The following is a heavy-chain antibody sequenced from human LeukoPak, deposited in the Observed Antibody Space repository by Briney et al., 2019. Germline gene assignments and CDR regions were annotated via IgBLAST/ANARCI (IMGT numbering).Heavy chain of an antibody. D-gene: IGHD5-24*01. CDR1: GGSFSGYY. V-gene: IGHV4-34*01. CDR2: INHSGST. Sequence: PPETLSLTCAVYGGSFSGYYWSWIRQPPGKGLEWIGEINHSGSTNYNPSLKSRVTISVDTSKNQFSLKLSSVTAADTAVYYCARGGRWLPYYFDYWGQGTLVTVSS. CDR3: ARGGRWLPYYFDY. J-gene: IGHJ4*02.